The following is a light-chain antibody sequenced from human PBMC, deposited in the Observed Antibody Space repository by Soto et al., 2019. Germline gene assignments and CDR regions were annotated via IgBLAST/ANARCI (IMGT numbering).Light chain of an antibody. CDR3: QHRSNWPLT. V-gene: IGKV3-11*01. CDR1: QSVSIY. J-gene: IGKJ4*01. CDR2: DAS. Sequence: EIVLTQSPATLSLSPGERATLSCRASQSVSIYLAWYQQKPGQAPRLLIYDASNRATGIPARFSGSGSGTDFNLTISSLEPEDFAVYYCQHRSNWPLTFGGGTKVEIK.